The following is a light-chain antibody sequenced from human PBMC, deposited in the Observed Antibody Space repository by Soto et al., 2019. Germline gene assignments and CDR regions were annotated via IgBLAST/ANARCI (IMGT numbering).Light chain of an antibody. V-gene: IGLV1-40*01. Sequence: QSVLTQPPSVSGAPGQRVTISCTGSSSNIGAGYDVHWYQQLPGTAPKLLIFGNINRPSGVPDRFSGSKSGTSASLAITGLLAEDEADYYCQSYDNSLSGVVFGGGTQLTVL. CDR3: QSYDNSLSGVV. J-gene: IGLJ2*01. CDR1: SSNIGAGYD. CDR2: GNI.